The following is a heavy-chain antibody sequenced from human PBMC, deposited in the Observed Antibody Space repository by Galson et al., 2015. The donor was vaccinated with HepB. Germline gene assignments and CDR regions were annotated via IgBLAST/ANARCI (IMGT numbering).Heavy chain of an antibody. CDR2: XXYXXXFK. Sequence: SLRLSCASSGFSFSNYAIHWVRQAPGKGXXXMAXXXYXXXFKXXXDSXXXRXXXSRGRXRSILFLXMNSLRVDDTAVYYCAKGGPGRITMMINRSLGFDPWGPGTLVIVSS. CDR3: AKGGPGRITMMINRSLGFDP. J-gene: IGHJ5*02. D-gene: IGHD3-22*01. CDR1: GFSFSNYA. V-gene: IGHV3-30*18.